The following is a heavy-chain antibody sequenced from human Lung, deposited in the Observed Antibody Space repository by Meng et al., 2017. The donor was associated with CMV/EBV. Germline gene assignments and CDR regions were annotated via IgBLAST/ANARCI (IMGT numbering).Heavy chain of an antibody. V-gene: IGHV3-23*01. Sequence: SXEVSGFTFSGYAMSWVRQAPGKGLEWLSAIRGGGDPKYYADSVKGRFTISRDNSKSTLYLQMNNLRAEDTALYYFANHFTIFVGFDYWGQGTLVTVSS. D-gene: IGHD3-3*01. CDR1: GFTFSGYA. CDR3: ANHFTIFVGFDY. CDR2: IRGGGDPK. J-gene: IGHJ4*02.